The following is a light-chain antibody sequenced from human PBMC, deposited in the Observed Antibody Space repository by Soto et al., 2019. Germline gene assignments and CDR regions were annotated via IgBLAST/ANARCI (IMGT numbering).Light chain of an antibody. V-gene: IGKV3-15*01. Sequence: EVVMTQSPAALSVSPGGRATLSCRTSQSVRSNLAWYQHKPGQPPRLLIYGASIRAPGIPARFSGSGSGTEFTLTVSSLQSEDFALYYCQQYNTWPRTFGQGTKVEIK. CDR1: QSVRSN. J-gene: IGKJ1*01. CDR2: GAS. CDR3: QQYNTWPRT.